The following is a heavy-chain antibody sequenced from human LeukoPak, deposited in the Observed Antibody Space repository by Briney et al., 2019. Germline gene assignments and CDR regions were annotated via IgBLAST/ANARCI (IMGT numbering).Heavy chain of an antibody. Sequence: GSLRLSCAASGFTFSSYGMHWVRQAPGKGLEWVAVISHDGSNKYYADSVKGRFTISRDNSKNTLYLQMNSLRAEDTAVYYCARDFYSNYFGWFDPWGQGTLVTVSS. CDR3: ARDFYSNYFGWFDP. D-gene: IGHD4-11*01. CDR1: GFTFSSYG. J-gene: IGHJ5*02. V-gene: IGHV3-30*03. CDR2: ISHDGSNK.